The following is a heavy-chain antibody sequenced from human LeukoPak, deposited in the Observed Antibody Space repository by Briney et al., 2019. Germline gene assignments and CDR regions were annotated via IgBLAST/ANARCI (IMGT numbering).Heavy chain of an antibody. D-gene: IGHD6-13*01. Sequence: GGPLSPSGAASGFTFSSYGMHWVRQAPGRGLEWVAVIWYDGSNKYYADSVKGRFTISRDNSKNTLYLQMNSLRAEDTAVYYCARGREAADCWGQGTLVTVSS. CDR2: IWYDGSNK. CDR1: GFTFSSYG. CDR3: ARGREAADC. J-gene: IGHJ4*02. V-gene: IGHV3-33*01.